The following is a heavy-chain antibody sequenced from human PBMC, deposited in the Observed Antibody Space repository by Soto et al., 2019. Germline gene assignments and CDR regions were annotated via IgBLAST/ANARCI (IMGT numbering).Heavy chain of an antibody. CDR3: ARIIGYCRNNDCSWTFDI. D-gene: IGHD2-2*03. CDR2: FYPGGSTS. J-gene: IGHJ3*02. CDR1: GYSFISYW. V-gene: IGHV5-51*01. Sequence: SGESLKISCKTSGYSFISYWVAWVRQKPGKGLEWMGTFYPGGSTSTYSPSFQGQVTISVDKSISTAYLHLSSLKASDTAMYYCARIIGYCRNNDCSWTFDIWGQGTTVTVSS.